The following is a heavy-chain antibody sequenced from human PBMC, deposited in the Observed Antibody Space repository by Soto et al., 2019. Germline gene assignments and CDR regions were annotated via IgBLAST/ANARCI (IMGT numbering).Heavy chain of an antibody. CDR3: ARGSGSYYFDY. J-gene: IGHJ4*02. V-gene: IGHV3-48*03. D-gene: IGHD1-26*01. CDR1: GFTFSSYE. CDR2: ISSSGSTI. Sequence: PGGSLRLFCAASGFTFSSYEMNWVRQAPGKGLEWVSYISSSGSTIYYADSVKGRFTISRDNAKNSLYLQMNSLRAEDTAVYYCARGSGSYYFDYWGQGTLVTVSS.